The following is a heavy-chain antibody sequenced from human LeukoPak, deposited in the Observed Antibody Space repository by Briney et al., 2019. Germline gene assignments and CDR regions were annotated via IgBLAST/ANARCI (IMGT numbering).Heavy chain of an antibody. V-gene: IGHV3-11*04. Sequence: GGSLRLSCAASGFTFSDYYMSWIRQAPGKGLEWIAYISGSGDTIKYADFVEGRFTISRDNAKRSVYLEMNSLTDEDKAVYFCTRGVAMAIWSQGTLVTVSS. CDR1: GFTFSDYY. D-gene: IGHD2-15*01. CDR3: TRGVAMAI. J-gene: IGHJ4*02. CDR2: ISGSGDTI.